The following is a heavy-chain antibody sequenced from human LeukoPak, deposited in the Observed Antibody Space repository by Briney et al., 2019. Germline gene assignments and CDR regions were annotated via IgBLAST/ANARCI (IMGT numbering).Heavy chain of an antibody. D-gene: IGHD1-26*01. V-gene: IGHV3-21*01. CDR2: ISSSSSYI. CDR3: ARDRATNWFDP. Sequence: GGSLRLSCAASGFTFSSYSMTWVRQAPGKGLEWVSSISSSSSYIYYADSVKGRFTISRDNAKNSLYLQMNSLRAEDTAVYYCARDRATNWFDPWGQGTLVTVSS. J-gene: IGHJ5*02. CDR1: GFTFSSYS.